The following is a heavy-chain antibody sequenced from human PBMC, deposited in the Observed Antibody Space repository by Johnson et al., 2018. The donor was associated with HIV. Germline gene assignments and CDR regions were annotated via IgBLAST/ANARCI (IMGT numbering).Heavy chain of an antibody. CDR2: VSYDGSER. J-gene: IGHJ3*02. D-gene: IGHD5-12*01. Sequence: VQLVESGGGVVRPGGSLRLSCAASGFTFDDYAMSWVRQAPGKGLEWVAVVSYDGSERYYADSVKGRFTISRDNAKNSLYLQMNSLRAEDTAVYYCAKEGRYVEGAFDIWGQGTMVTVSS. V-gene: IGHV3-30*04. CDR1: GFTFDDYA. CDR3: AKEGRYVEGAFDI.